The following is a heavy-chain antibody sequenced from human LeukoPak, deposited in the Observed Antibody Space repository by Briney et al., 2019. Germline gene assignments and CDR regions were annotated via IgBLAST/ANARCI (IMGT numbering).Heavy chain of an antibody. J-gene: IGHJ4*02. D-gene: IGHD3-10*01. V-gene: IGHV1-69*06. Sequence: SVKVSCKASGGTFSSYAISWVRQAPGQGLEWMGGIIPIFGTANYAQKFQGRVTITADKSTSTAYMELRSLRSDDTAVYYCARRGLRFGEPPYYWGQGTLVTVSS. CDR2: IIPIFGTA. CDR3: ARRGLRFGEPPYY. CDR1: GGTFSSYA.